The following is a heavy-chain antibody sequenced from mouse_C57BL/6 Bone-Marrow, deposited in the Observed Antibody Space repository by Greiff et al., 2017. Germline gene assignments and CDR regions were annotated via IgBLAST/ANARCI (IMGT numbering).Heavy chain of an antibody. CDR2: INPSYGDT. Sequence: VQLQQSGPELVKPGASVKMSCKASGYSFTDYTMHWVKQSHGKGLEWIGVINPSYGDTSYNEKFKGKATLTVDKSSSTAYMQLNSLTSEDSAVYYCARDDGFDALDYWGQGTPVTVSA. J-gene: IGHJ3*01. CDR3: ARDDGFDALDY. CDR1: GYSFTDYT. D-gene: IGHD2-2*01. V-gene: IGHV1-39*01.